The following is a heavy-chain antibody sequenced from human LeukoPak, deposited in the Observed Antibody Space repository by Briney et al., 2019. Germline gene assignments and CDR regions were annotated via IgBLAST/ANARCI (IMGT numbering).Heavy chain of an antibody. J-gene: IGHJ4*02. D-gene: IGHD3-22*01. CDR3: AKTGGYDTAYFDY. V-gene: IGHV3-23*01. Sequence: GGSLRLSCAASGFTFSIYAMTWVRQAPGKGPEWVSVITASGGNTYYADSVKGRFTISRDNSKNTLYLQMNSLRAEDTALYYCAKTGGYDTAYFDYWGQGTLVTVSS. CDR1: GFTFSIYA. CDR2: ITASGGNT.